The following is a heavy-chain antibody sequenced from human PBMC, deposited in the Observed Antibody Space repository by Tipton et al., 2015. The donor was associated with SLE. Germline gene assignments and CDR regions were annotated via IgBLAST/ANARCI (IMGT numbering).Heavy chain of an antibody. J-gene: IGHJ3*02. CDR1: GFTFSSYA. Sequence: GSLRLSCAASGFTFSSYAMSWVRQAPGKGLEWVSAISGSGGSTYYADSVKGRFTISRDNSKNTLYLQMNSLRAEDTAVYYCARGGPYYDFWSGRGAFDIWGQGTMVTVSS. V-gene: IGHV3-23*01. D-gene: IGHD3-3*01. CDR2: ISGSGGST. CDR3: ARGGPYYDFWSGRGAFDI.